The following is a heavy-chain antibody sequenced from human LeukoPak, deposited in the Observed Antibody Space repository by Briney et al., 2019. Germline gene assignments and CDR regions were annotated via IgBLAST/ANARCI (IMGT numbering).Heavy chain of an antibody. J-gene: IGHJ5*02. D-gene: IGHD3-10*01. CDR1: GFTVSSNY. V-gene: IGHV3-53*01. Sequence: GGSLRLSCAASGFTVSSNYMSWVRQAPGEGLEWVSVIYSGGSTYYADSVKGRFTISRDNSKNTLYLQMNSLRAEDTAVYYCARVRFVTMVRGVISWFDPWGQGTLVTVSS. CDR3: ARVRFVTMVRGVISWFDP. CDR2: IYSGGST.